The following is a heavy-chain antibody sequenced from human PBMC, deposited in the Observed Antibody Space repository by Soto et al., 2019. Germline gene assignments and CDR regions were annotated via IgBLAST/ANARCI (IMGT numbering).Heavy chain of an antibody. CDR1: GGTFSSYT. CDR2: IIPILGIA. CDR3: ARALSGLGYCSSTSCLPYYYGMDV. D-gene: IGHD2-2*01. Sequence: SVKVSCKASGGTFSSYTISWVRQAPGQGLEWMGRIIPILGIANYAQKFQGRVTITADESTSTAYMELSSLRSEDTAVYYCARALSGLGYCSSTSCLPYYYGMDVWGQGTTVTVSS. J-gene: IGHJ6*02. V-gene: IGHV1-69*02.